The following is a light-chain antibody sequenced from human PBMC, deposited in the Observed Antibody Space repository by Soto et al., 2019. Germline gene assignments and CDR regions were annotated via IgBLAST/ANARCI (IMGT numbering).Light chain of an antibody. CDR3: QQYNSYLYT. CDR2: KAS. Sequence: DIQMTQSPSTLSASVGDRVTINCRASQSISSWLAWYQQKPGKAPKLLIYKASSLESGVPSRFSGSGSGTEFTLTISSLQPDDFATYYCQQYNSYLYTFGQGTKVDIK. J-gene: IGKJ2*01. CDR1: QSISSW. V-gene: IGKV1-5*03.